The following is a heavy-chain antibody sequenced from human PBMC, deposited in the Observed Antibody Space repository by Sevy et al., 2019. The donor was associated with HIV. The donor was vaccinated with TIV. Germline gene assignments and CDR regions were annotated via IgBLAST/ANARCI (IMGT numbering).Heavy chain of an antibody. J-gene: IGHJ1*01. D-gene: IGHD1-1*01. CDR1: GFTFNRYS. V-gene: IGHV3-30-3*01. CDR2: ISFDVTNK. CDR3: ALERLSSDVAEYFQN. Sequence: GGSLRLSCAASGFTFNRYSMYWVRQAPGRGLEWVATISFDVTNKHYPDSVKGRFTISRDNFQNSLFLQMDSLRPEDTAVYYCALERLSSDVAEYFQNWGQGTLVTVSS.